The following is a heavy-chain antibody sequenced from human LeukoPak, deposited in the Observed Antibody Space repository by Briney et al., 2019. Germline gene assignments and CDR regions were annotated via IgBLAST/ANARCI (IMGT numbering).Heavy chain of an antibody. Sequence: GGSLRLSCAASGFTVSSNYMSWVRQAPGKGLEWVSVIYSGGTTYYADSVKGRFTISRDNAKNSLYLQMNSLRAEDTAVYYCARDVAAAGRPIDYWGQGTLVTVSS. CDR3: ARDVAAAGRPIDY. J-gene: IGHJ4*02. CDR2: IYSGGTT. CDR1: GFTVSSNY. D-gene: IGHD6-13*01. V-gene: IGHV3-53*01.